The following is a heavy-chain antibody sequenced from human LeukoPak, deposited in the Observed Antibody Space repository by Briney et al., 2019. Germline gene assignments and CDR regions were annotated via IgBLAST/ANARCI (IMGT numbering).Heavy chain of an antibody. CDR3: AREKSVTGSPYYFDY. V-gene: IGHV4-61*02. Sequence: SQTLSLTCTVSGGSISSGSYYWSWIRQPAGKGLEWIGRIYTSGSTNYNPSLKSRVTISVDTSKNQFSLKLSSVTAADTAVYYCAREKSVTGSPYYFDYWGQGILVTVSS. CDR1: GGSISSGSYY. CDR2: IYTSGST. D-gene: IGHD3-9*01. J-gene: IGHJ4*02.